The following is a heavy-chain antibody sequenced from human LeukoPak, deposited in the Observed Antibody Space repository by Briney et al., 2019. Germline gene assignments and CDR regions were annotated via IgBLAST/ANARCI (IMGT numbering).Heavy chain of an antibody. D-gene: IGHD1-14*01. CDR1: GFTFSGHW. CDR2: INQGGSDK. J-gene: IGHJ4*02. CDR3: TRDRSRAEDD. Sequence: GGSLRLSCAASGFTFSGHWMSWVRQAPGKGLEWVANINQGGSDKYYVASVKGRFTISRDNANNLLYLQMNSLRGEDTAVYYCTRDRSRAEDDWGQGTLVTVSS. V-gene: IGHV3-7*01.